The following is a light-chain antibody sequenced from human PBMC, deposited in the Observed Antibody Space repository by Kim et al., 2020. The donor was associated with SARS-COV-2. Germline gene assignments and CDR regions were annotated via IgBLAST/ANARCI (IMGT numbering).Light chain of an antibody. J-gene: IGLJ3*02. Sequence: SYELTQPPSVSVSPGQTASITCSGDKLGDKYACWYQQKPGQSPVLVIYQDSKRPSGIPKRFSGSNSGNTATLTISGTQAMDEADYYCQAWDSSTWVFGGG. CDR1: KLGDKY. CDR2: QDS. CDR3: QAWDSSTWV. V-gene: IGLV3-1*01.